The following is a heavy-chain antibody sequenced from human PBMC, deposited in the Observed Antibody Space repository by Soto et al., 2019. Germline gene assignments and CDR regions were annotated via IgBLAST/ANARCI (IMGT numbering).Heavy chain of an antibody. CDR3: ANHYGSGSPHVY. CDR2: ISGSGGST. CDR1: GFTFSSYA. V-gene: IGHV3-23*01. Sequence: PGESLKISCAASGFTFSSYAMSWVRQAPGKGLEWVSAISGSGGSTYYADSVRGRFTISGDNSKNTLYLQMNSLRAEDTAVYYCANHYGSGSPHVYWGQGTLVTVSS. J-gene: IGHJ4*02. D-gene: IGHD3-10*01.